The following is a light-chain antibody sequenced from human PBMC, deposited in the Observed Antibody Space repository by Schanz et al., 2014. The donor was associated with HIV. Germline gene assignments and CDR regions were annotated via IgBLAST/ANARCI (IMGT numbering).Light chain of an antibody. CDR2: QAS. J-gene: IGKJ2*01. CDR3: QQYNNYPYI. CDR1: QSISGR. Sequence: DIRMTQSPSTLSASVGDRVTITCRASQSISGRLAWYQQKPGKAPKRLIYQASRLGSGVPSTFSGSGSGTDFTLTITSLQPDDFATYYCQQYNNYPYIFGQGTKLEI. V-gene: IGKV1-5*03.